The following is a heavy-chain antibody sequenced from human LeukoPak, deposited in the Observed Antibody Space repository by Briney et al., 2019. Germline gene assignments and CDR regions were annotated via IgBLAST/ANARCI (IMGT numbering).Heavy chain of an antibody. CDR2: INHSGST. V-gene: IGHV4-34*01. Sequence: SETLSLTCTVSGGSISSYHWSWIRQPPGKGLEWIGEINHSGSTNYNPSLKSRVTISVDTSKNQFSLKLSSVTAADTAVYYCARGPIAAAGDYWGQGTLVTVSS. J-gene: IGHJ4*02. CDR3: ARGPIAAAGDY. CDR1: GGSISSYH. D-gene: IGHD6-13*01.